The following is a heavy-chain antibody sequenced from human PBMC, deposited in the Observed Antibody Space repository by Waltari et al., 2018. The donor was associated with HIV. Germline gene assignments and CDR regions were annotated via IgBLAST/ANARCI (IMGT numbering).Heavy chain of an antibody. CDR2: IKQGGVQQ. Sequence: EVQLVESGGGLVQPGGSLRLSCETSGFSFIDDWMGWVRQAWGNGLEWVAIIKQGGVQQFYVSSMRGRFTGTRNNSGASMSLHMSSLGAEDTAVYCCGRYDGDGGGFDSWGQGTLVSVSS. CDR3: GRYDGDGGGFDS. CDR1: GFSFIDDW. J-gene: IGHJ4*02. D-gene: IGHD4-17*01. V-gene: IGHV3-7*01.